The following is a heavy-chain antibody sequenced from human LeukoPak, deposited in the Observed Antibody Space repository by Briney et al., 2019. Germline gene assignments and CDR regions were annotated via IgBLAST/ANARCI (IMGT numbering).Heavy chain of an antibody. CDR2: INWNGGST. J-gene: IGHJ6*03. V-gene: IGHV3-20*04. Sequence: PGGSLRLSCAASGFTFDDYGMSWVRQAPGKRLEWVSGINWNGGSTGYADSVKGRFTISRDNAKNSLYLQMHSLRAEDMALYYCAKDSTRTGYMDVWGKGTTVTASS. CDR1: GFTFDDYG. D-gene: IGHD1-14*01. CDR3: AKDSTRTGYMDV.